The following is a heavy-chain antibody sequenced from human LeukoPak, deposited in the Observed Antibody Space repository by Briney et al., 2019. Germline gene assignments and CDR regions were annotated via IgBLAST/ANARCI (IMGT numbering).Heavy chain of an antibody. Sequence: SETLSLTCTVSGRALSSYYGSWIPQPPGTEREGCGDIYYSASTNYNPSLKSRVTISVDTSKNQFSLKLSAVTASDTAVYYCAASYYDILPGYPVMDVWGQGTTVTVAS. V-gene: IGHV4-59*01. D-gene: IGHD3-9*01. CDR3: AASYYDILPGYPVMDV. CDR1: GRALSSYY. J-gene: IGHJ6*02. CDR2: IYYSAST.